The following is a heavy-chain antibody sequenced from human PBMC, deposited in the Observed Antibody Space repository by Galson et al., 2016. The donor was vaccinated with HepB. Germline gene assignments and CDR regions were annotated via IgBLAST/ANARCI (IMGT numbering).Heavy chain of an antibody. V-gene: IGHV3-21*01. J-gene: IGHJ2*01. Sequence: SLRLSCAASGFTFDNYTMNWLRQAPGKGLEWVSSVSHSSTYVYYADSVQGRFTISRDNAKDSLYLEMNSLRVEDTAEFYCARSVGWYFDVWGRGTLVTVSS. CDR3: ARSVGWYFDV. CDR2: VSHSSTYV. CDR1: GFTFDNYT.